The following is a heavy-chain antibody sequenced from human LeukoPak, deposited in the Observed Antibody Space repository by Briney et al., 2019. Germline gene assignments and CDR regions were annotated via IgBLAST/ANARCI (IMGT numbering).Heavy chain of an antibody. CDR1: GYTFTDYY. Sequence: GASVKVSCKTSGYTFTDYYIHWVRQAPGQGPEWMGWINPNSGGTNYAQNLQGRVTMTRDTSISTAYMELSRLRSDDTAVYYCASAPGTYYDYVWGSYRLDYWGQGTLVTVSS. V-gene: IGHV1-2*02. D-gene: IGHD3-16*02. CDR3: ASAPGTYYDYVWGSYRLDY. CDR2: INPNSGGT. J-gene: IGHJ4*02.